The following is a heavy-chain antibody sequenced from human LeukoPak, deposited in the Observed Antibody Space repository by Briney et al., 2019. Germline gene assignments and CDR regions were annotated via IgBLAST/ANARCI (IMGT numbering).Heavy chain of an antibody. J-gene: IGHJ4*02. V-gene: IGHV3-30*18. D-gene: IGHD3-22*01. CDR1: GFTFSSYG. Sequence: GGSLRLSCAASGFTFSSYGMHWVRQAPGKGLEWVAVMSYDGSNKYYADSVKGRFTISRDNSKNTLHLQMNSLRAEDTAVYYCAKGYVVIDYWGQGTLVTVSS. CDR3: AKGYVVIDY. CDR2: MSYDGSNK.